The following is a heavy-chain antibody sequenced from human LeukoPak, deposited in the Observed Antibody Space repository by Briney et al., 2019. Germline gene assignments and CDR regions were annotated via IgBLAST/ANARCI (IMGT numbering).Heavy chain of an antibody. CDR2: IRYDGSNK. D-gene: IGHD4-23*01. CDR3: AKDHSTVVRYFDY. Sequence: GGSLRLSCAASGFTFSSYSMNWVRQAPGKGLEWVAFIRYDGSNKYYADSVKGRFTISRDNSKNTLSLQMNSLRAEDTAVYYCAKDHSTVVRYFDYWGQGTLVTVSS. J-gene: IGHJ4*02. V-gene: IGHV3-30*02. CDR1: GFTFSSYS.